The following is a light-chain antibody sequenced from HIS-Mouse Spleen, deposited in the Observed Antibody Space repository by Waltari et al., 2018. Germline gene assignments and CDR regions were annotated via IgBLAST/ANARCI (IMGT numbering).Light chain of an antibody. CDR1: SSDVGSYNL. Sequence: QSALTQPASVSGSPGQSITIPCTGTSSDVGSYNLVPWYQQHPGKAPKLMIYEGSKRPSGVSNRFSGSKSGNTASLTISGLQAEDEADYYCCSYAGSSTYVFGTGTKVTVL. CDR3: CSYAGSSTYV. V-gene: IGLV2-23*01. CDR2: EGS. J-gene: IGLJ1*01.